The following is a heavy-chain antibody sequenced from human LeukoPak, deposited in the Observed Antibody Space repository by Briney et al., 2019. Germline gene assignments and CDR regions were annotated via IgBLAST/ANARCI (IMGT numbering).Heavy chain of an antibody. D-gene: IGHD4/OR15-4a*01. Sequence: GRSLRLSCAASGFTFSSYGMHWVRQAPGKGLEWVAVISYDGSNKYYADSVKGRFTISRDNSKNPLYLQMNSLRAEDTAVYYCAKEGPLRSHDYWGQGTLVTVSS. CDR3: AKEGPLRSHDY. CDR2: ISYDGSNK. J-gene: IGHJ4*02. CDR1: GFTFSSYG. V-gene: IGHV3-30*18.